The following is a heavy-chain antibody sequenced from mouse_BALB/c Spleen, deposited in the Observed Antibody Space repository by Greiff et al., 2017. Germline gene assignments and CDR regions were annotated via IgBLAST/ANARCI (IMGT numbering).Heavy chain of an antibody. Sequence: EVQRVESGGGLVKPGGSLKLSCAASGFTFSSYAMSWVRQTPEKRLEWVASISSGGSTYYPDSVKGRFTISRDNARNILYLQMSSLRSEDTAMYYCARADGYGYFDVWGAGTTVTVSS. D-gene: IGHD2-3*01. CDR3: ARADGYGYFDV. CDR1: GFTFSSYA. J-gene: IGHJ1*01. CDR2: ISSGGST. V-gene: IGHV5-6-5*01.